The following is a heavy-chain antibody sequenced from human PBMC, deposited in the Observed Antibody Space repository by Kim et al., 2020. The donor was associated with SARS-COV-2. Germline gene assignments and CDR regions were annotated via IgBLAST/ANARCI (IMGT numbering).Heavy chain of an antibody. J-gene: IGHJ4*02. D-gene: IGHD3-10*01. CDR1: GYTFTGYY. V-gene: IGHV1-2*02. CDR3: ARGMYIINSYNRAQLDY. Sequence: ASVKVSCKASGYTFTGYYIHWVRQAPGQGLEWMGWINAYSGDTNYAQKFQGSVTLSRDTSIDTAYVELSRLTSDDTAVYFCARGMYIINSYNRAQLDYWGQGTLVTVSS. CDR2: INAYSGDT.